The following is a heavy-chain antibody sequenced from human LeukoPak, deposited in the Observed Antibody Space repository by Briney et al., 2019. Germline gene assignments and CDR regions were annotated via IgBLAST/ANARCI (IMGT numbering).Heavy chain of an antibody. CDR3: ARVGGGSSTWYGWFDP. Sequence: GASVKVSCKASGGTFTNYPISWVRQAPGQGLEWMGGIIPIFGTTNYAPKFQGRVTFTADESTSTVYMELSSLRSEDTAVYYCARVGGGSSTWYGWFDPWGQGTLVTVSS. CDR1: GGTFTNYP. CDR2: IIPIFGTT. V-gene: IGHV1-69*13. D-gene: IGHD6-13*01. J-gene: IGHJ5*02.